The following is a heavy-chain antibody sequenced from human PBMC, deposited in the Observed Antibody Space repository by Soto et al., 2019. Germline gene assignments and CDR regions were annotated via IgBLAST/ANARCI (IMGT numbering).Heavy chain of an antibody. V-gene: IGHV5-51*01. Sequence: PGEALKISCKGSGYSFTSYWIGWVRQMPGKGLEWMGIIYPGDSDTRYSPSFQGQVTISADKSISTAYLQWSSLKASDTAMYYCERAEVTDYYYYYMDVWGKGTTVNVSS. CDR3: ERAEVTDYYYYYMDV. CDR2: IYPGDSDT. CDR1: GYSFTSYW. D-gene: IGHD5-18*01. J-gene: IGHJ6*03.